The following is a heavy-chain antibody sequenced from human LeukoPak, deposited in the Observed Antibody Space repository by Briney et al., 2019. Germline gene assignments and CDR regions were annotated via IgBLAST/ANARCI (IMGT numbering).Heavy chain of an antibody. Sequence: SETLSLTCTDSGGSLSSYYWSWIRQPPGKGLEWIGYMFYSGSTNDNPSLRSRVTMSVDTSKNQFSLKLTSMTAADTAVYYCARLQPTKITMVRGWFDPWGQGTLVTVSS. D-gene: IGHD3-10*01. CDR3: ARLQPTKITMVRGWFDP. J-gene: IGHJ5*02. CDR2: MFYSGST. V-gene: IGHV4-59*08. CDR1: GGSLSSYY.